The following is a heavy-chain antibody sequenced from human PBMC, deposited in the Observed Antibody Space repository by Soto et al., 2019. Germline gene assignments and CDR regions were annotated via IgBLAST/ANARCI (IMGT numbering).Heavy chain of an antibody. CDR3: ASSPAFSSSWYGIPTDPSHGMDV. Sequence: QLQLVQSGAEVKRPGASVRVSCKSSGYTFTSCYIHWVRQAPGQGLEWMGIINPSGGITTFAQRLQGRVTMNRDMSTNTQYMELSSLKSDDTAVYYCASSPAFSSSWYGIPTDPSHGMDVWGQGTTVTVS. V-gene: IGHV1-46*01. CDR2: INPSGGIT. J-gene: IGHJ6*02. CDR1: GYTFTSCY. D-gene: IGHD6-13*01.